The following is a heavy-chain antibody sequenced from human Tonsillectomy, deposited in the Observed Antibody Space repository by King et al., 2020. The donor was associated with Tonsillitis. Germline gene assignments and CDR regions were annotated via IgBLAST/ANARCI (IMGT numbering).Heavy chain of an antibody. CDR3: AKEYYYDSSGYYRPEYFQH. CDR2: VSGSGGRT. V-gene: IGHV3-23*04. D-gene: IGHD3-22*01. Sequence: VQLVESGGGLVQPGGSLRLSCAASGFTFSSYAMSWVRQAPGKGLERVSGVSGSGGRTYYADSVKGRFTISRDNSKNTLYLQMNSLRAEDTAVYYCAKEYYYDSSGYYRPEYFQHWGQGTLVTVSS. J-gene: IGHJ1*01. CDR1: GFTFSSYA.